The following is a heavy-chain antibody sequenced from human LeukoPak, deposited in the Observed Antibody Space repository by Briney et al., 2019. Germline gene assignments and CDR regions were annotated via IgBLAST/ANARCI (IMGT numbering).Heavy chain of an antibody. V-gene: IGHV1-18*01. CDR2: ISAYNGNT. D-gene: IGHD3-10*01. Sequence: GASVKVSCKASGYTFTSYGISWVRQAPGQGLEWMGWISAYNGNTNYAQKLQGRVTMTTDTSTSTAYMELRSLRSDDTAVYYCAREGVGGYYGSGSYYPQTYYFDYWGQGTLVTVSS. J-gene: IGHJ4*02. CDR3: AREGVGGYYGSGSYYPQTYYFDY. CDR1: GYTFTSYG.